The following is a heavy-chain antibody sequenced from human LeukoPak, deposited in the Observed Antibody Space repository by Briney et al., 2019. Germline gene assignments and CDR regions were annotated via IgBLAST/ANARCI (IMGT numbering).Heavy chain of an antibody. V-gene: IGHV3-30-3*01. CDR1: GFTFSSYA. CDR3: TRDLMDYDVSTGLHHYYMDV. Sequence: GGSLRLSCAASGFTFSSYALHWVRQAPGKGLEWVAVLSYDGSEKYYADSVKGRFSISRDNSKNTLYLQMNTLRVEDTAVYYCTRDLMDYDVSTGLHHYYMDVWGQGTTVTVSS. J-gene: IGHJ6*02. D-gene: IGHD3-9*01. CDR2: LSYDGSEK.